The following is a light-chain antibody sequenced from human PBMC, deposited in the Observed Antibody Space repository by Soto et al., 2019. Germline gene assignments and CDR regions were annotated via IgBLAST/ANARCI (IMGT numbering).Light chain of an antibody. CDR3: PSYNSSLSGWV. CDR2: GIS. J-gene: IGLJ3*02. Sequence: QSVLTQPPSVSGAPGQRVTISCTGSSSNIGAGYDVHWYQQLPGTAPKLLIYGISNRPSGVPDRFSGSKSGTSASLAITGHHDEEEADYYCPSYNSSLSGWVFGGGTKVTVL. V-gene: IGLV1-40*01. CDR1: SSNIGAGYD.